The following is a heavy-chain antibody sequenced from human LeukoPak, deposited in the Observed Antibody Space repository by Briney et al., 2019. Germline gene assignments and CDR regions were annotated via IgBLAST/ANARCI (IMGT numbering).Heavy chain of an antibody. CDR2: IYYSGST. CDR1: GGSISSSSYY. V-gene: IGHV4-39*07. Sequence: SETLSLTCTVSGGSISSSSYYWGWIRQPPGKGLEWIGSIYYSGSTYYNPSLKSRVTISVDTSKNQFSLKLSSVTAADTAVYYCARGRGRQGNYDSSGYCDYWGQGTLVTASS. J-gene: IGHJ4*02. CDR3: ARGRGRQGNYDSSGYCDY. D-gene: IGHD3-22*01.